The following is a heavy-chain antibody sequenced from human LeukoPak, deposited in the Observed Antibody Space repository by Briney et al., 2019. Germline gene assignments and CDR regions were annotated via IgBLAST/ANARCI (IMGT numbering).Heavy chain of an antibody. J-gene: IGHJ4*02. Sequence: GALRLSCAASGFTVSSNYMSWVRQAPGKGLEWVANIKQDGSEKYYVDSVKGRFTISRDNAKNSLYLQMNSLRAEDTAMYYCVRDFRFLDDYWGQGTLVTVSS. CDR2: IKQDGSEK. CDR1: GFTVSSNY. V-gene: IGHV3-7*01. CDR3: VRDFRFLDDY. D-gene: IGHD3-3*01.